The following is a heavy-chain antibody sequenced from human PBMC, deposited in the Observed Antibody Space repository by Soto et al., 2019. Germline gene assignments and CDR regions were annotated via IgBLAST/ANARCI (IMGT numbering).Heavy chain of an antibody. J-gene: IGHJ4*02. CDR2: ISTSSSYL. CDR3: AAGSSFIDS. V-gene: IGHV3-21*01. D-gene: IGHD3-10*01. CDR1: GFSFSSYR. Sequence: PGGSLRLSCAASGFSFSSYRMNWVRQAPGKGLEWVSSISTSSSYLYYADSVKGRFTISRDNAKNSLFLQMNSLRAEDTAVYYCAAGSSFIDSWGQGTLVTVSS.